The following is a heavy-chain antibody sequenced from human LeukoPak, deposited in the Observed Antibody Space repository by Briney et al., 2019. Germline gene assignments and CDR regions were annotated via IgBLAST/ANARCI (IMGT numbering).Heavy chain of an antibody. CDR3: ARGPESGAFDI. D-gene: IGHD3-10*01. J-gene: IGHJ3*02. Sequence: ASVKVSCKASGYTFTAYFIHWMRQAPGQGLEWMGCINPNSGGTNYAQDFQGRVTLTRDTSISTAYIELSRLRSDDTAVYYCARGPESGAFDIWGQGTMVTVSS. CDR2: INPNSGGT. V-gene: IGHV1-2*02. CDR1: GYTFTAYF.